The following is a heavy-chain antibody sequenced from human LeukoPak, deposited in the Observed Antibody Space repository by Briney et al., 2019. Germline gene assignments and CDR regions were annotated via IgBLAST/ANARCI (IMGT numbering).Heavy chain of an antibody. CDR3: AKGGGVISYYFDY. V-gene: IGHV3-23*01. CDR2: ITTGGPNT. CDR1: GFTFSSYT. J-gene: IGHJ4*02. Sequence: GGSLRLSCTASGFTFSSYTMSWVRQAPGKGLKWVSTITTGGPNTYYADSVKGRFTVSRDDSKNTLYLQMNSLRAEDTAVYYCAKGGGVISYYFDYWGQGTLVTVSS. D-gene: IGHD3-10*01.